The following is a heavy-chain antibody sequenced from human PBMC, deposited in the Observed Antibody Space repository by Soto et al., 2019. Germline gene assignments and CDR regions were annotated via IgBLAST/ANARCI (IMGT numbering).Heavy chain of an antibody. CDR3: ARSVAVPGAHLDY. D-gene: IGHD6-19*01. CDR2: VYYTGST. CDR1: GGSISGSY. V-gene: IGHV4-59*01. Sequence: PSETLSLTCSVSGGSISGSYWSWIRQSPGKGLEWLGYVYYTGSTNYSPSLRSRVSISVDTSKDEFSLRLSSVTAADTAVYFCARSVAVPGAHLDYGGQGTQVAASS. J-gene: IGHJ4*02.